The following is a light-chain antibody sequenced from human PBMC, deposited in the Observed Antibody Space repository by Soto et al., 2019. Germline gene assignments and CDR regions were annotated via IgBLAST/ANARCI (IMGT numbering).Light chain of an antibody. V-gene: IGLV2-14*01. CDR3: SSYTSSILV. J-gene: IGLJ3*02. Sequence: QSALTQPASVSGSPGQSITISCTGTNSDVGGYNYVSWYQQYPGKAPKLMIYEVSSRPSGVSNRFSGSKSGNTASLTISGLQAEDEADYYCSSYTSSILVFGGGTKLTVL. CDR2: EVS. CDR1: NSDVGGYNY.